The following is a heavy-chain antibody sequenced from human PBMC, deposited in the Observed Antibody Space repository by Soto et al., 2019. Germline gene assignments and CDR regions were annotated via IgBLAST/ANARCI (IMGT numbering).Heavy chain of an antibody. D-gene: IGHD6-19*01. CDR1: GFTFGDYA. CDR2: ISWNSGSI. V-gene: IGHV3-9*01. CDR3: AKESPVGRTRTFDI. Sequence: GGSLRLSCAASGFTFGDYAMHWVRQAPGKGLEWVSGISWNSGSIGYADSVKGRFTISRDNAKNSLYLQMNSLRAEETALYYCAKESPVGRTRTFDICGQATMVTVSS. J-gene: IGHJ3*02.